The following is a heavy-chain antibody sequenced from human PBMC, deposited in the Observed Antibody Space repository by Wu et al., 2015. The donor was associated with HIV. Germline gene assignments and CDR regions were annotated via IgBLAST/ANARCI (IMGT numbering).Heavy chain of an antibody. J-gene: IGHJ3*02. CDR2: IKPSAGRI. D-gene: IGHD3-16*01. V-gene: IGHV1-46*03. CDR3: CSRLGGNMEAFNI. Sequence: QVQLVQSGAELKKPGASVKVSCKSSGYAFTSYFIHWIRQAPGQGLEWMGIIKPSAGRISYAQNFQGRVTMTRDTSTNTVYMELNNLISEDTAVYYCCSRLGGNMEAFNIWGQGDNGHRLF. CDR1: GYAFTSYF.